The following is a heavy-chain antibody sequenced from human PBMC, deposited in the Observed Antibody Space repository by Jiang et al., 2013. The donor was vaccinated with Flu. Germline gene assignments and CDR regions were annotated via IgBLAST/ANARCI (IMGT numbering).Heavy chain of an antibody. CDR3: ARHQSVYGSGTDAFDI. J-gene: IGHJ3*02. V-gene: IGHV5-51*01. CDR2: IYPGDSDT. D-gene: IGHD3-10*01. Sequence: GAEVKKPGQSLKISCKTSGYTFPAYWIGWVRQMPGKGLEWMGIIYPGDSDTRYSPSFQGQVTISADKSISTAYLQWSSLKASDTAMYYCARHQSVYGSGTDAFDIWGQGTMVTVSS. CDR1: GYTFPAYW.